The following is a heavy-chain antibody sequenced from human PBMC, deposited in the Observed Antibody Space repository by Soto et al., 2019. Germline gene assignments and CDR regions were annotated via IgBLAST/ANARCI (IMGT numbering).Heavy chain of an antibody. V-gene: IGHV1-69*13. J-gene: IGHJ6*02. CDR1: GGTFSSYA. Sequence: SVKVSCKASGGTFSSYAISWVRQAPGQGLEWMGGIIPIFGTANYAQKFQGRVTITADESTSTAYMELSSLRSEDTAVYYCARGRGRSSSEAYYYYYGMDVWGQGTTVTVYS. CDR3: ARGRGRSSSEAYYYYYGMDV. D-gene: IGHD6-6*01. CDR2: IIPIFGTA.